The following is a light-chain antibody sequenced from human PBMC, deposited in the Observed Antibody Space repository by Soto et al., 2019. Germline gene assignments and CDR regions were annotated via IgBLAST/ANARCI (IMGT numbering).Light chain of an antibody. V-gene: IGKV1D-8*01. J-gene: IGKJ1*01. Sequence: IWMTHSPSLLSASTGDRVTISGRISQGSRSYLAWYQQKPGKPPELLIYAASTFQSGVPSRISGSGSGTDFTLAISCLQSEDVATYYCLQYYSFPQTFGQGTKVDIK. CDR1: QGSRSY. CDR2: AAS. CDR3: LQYYSFPQT.